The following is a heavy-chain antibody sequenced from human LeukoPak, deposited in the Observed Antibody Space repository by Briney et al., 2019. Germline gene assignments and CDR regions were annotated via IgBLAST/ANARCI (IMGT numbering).Heavy chain of an antibody. D-gene: IGHD1-1*01. CDR3: ARVGATGTTSPFDY. CDR2: INPSSGGT. CDR1: GYTFTGYY. J-gene: IGHJ4*02. V-gene: IGHV1-2*02. Sequence: ASVKVSCKTSGYTFTGYYMHWVRQAPGQGLEWMGWINPSSGGTNYAQKFQGRVTMTRDTSISTAYMELSSLRSDDTAVYYCARVGATGTTSPFDYWGQGTLVTVSS.